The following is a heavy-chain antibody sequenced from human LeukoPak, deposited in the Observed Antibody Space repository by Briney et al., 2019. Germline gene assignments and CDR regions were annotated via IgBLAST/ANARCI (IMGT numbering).Heavy chain of an antibody. J-gene: IGHJ4*02. CDR1: GFTFSTYP. Sequence: GGSLRLSCEASGFTFSTYPMHWVRQAPDKGLEWVAMISYHGSNEYYADSVKGRFTISRDNSKNTLCLQMNNPRVEDTAIYYCARVHDTTGYYHYFDSWGQGTLVTVSS. V-gene: IGHV3-30*04. CDR3: ARVHDTTGYYHYFDS. D-gene: IGHD3-9*01. CDR2: ISYHGSNE.